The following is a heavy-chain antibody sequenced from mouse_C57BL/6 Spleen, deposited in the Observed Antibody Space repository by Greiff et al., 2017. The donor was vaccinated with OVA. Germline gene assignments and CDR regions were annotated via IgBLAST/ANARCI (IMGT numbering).Heavy chain of an antibody. D-gene: IGHD1-1*01. J-gene: IGHJ1*03. CDR1: GYTFTSYW. V-gene: IGHV1-59*01. CDR3: ARKTDYYGSMYFDV. CDR2: IDPSDSYT. Sequence: QVQLQQPGAELVRPGTSVKLSCKASGYTFTSYWMHWVKQRPGQGLEWIGVIDPSDSYTNYNQKFKGKATLTVDTSSSTAYMQLSRLTSEDSAVYYCARKTDYYGSMYFDVWGTGTTVTVSS.